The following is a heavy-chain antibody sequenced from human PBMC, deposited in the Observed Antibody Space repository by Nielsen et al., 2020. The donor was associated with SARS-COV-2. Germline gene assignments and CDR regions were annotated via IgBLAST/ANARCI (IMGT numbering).Heavy chain of an antibody. V-gene: IGHV5-51*01. J-gene: IGHJ3*02. D-gene: IGHD3-3*01. CDR3: ARPRSENSHDAFDI. CDR1: GYSFTSYW. CDR2: IYPGDSDT. Sequence: GESLKISCKGSGYSFTSYWIGWVRQMPGKGLEWMGIIYPGDSDTRYSPSFQGQVTISADRSLNTAYLQWGSLKASDTAMYYCARPRSENSHDAFDIWGQGTMVTVSS.